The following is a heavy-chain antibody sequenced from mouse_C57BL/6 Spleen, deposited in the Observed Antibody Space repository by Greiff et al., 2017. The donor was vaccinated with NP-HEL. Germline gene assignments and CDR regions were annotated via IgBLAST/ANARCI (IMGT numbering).Heavy chain of an antibody. V-gene: IGHV2-2*01. Sequence: QVQLQQSGPGLVQPSQSLSITCTVSGFSLTSYGVHWVRQSPGKGLEWLGVIWSGGSTDYNAAFISRLSISKDNSKSQVFFKMNSLQADDTAIYYCAREGLYYGSSYAMDYWGQGTSVTVSS. CDR2: IWSGGST. J-gene: IGHJ4*01. CDR3: AREGLYYGSSYAMDY. D-gene: IGHD1-1*01. CDR1: GFSLTSYG.